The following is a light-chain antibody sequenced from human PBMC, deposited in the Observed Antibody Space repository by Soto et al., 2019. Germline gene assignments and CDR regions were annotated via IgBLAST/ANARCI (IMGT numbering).Light chain of an antibody. J-gene: IGKJ3*01. CDR1: QSISTW. CDR2: DAS. V-gene: IGKV1-5*01. CDR3: QQYGSAPFT. Sequence: DIQMTQSPSTVSASVGDAVTITCRASQSISTWLAWYQQKPGKAPNLLIYDASSRATGIPDRISGSGSGTDFTLTISRLEPEDFAVYYCQQYGSAPFTFGPGTKVDIK.